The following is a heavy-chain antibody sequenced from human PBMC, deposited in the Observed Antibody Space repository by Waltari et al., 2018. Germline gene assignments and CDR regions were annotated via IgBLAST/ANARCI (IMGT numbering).Heavy chain of an antibody. D-gene: IGHD5-12*01. V-gene: IGHV4-59*01. CDR1: GGSISSYY. CDR2: IYYSGRT. CDR3: ARESTRGYARGMDV. Sequence: QVQLQESGPGLVKPSETLSLTCTVSGGSISSYYWSWIRKPPGRGLEWIGYIYYSGRTNYNPSLNSRVTISVYTSKHQFSLMLSSVTAADTAVYYCARESTRGYARGMDVWGQGTTVTVSS. J-gene: IGHJ6*02.